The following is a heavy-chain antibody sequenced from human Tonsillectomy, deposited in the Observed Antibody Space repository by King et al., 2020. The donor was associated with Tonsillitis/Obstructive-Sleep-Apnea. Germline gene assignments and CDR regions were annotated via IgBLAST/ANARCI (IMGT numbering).Heavy chain of an antibody. J-gene: IGHJ4*02. V-gene: IGHV3-49*04. CDR1: GFTFGDYA. CDR3: TGGDYYDSSGYYFLFDY. CDR2: IRSKAYGGTT. D-gene: IGHD3-22*01. Sequence: VQLVESGGGLVQPGRSLRLSCTASGFTFGDYAMSWVRQAPGKGLEWGGFIRSKAYGGTTEYAASVKGRFTISRDDSKSIAYLQMNSLQTEDTAVDYCTGGDYYDSSGYYFLFDYLGQGTLVTVSS.